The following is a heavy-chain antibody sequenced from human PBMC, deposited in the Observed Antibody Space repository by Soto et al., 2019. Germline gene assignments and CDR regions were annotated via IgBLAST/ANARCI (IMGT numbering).Heavy chain of an antibody. Sequence: PGGSLRLSCAASGFTFSSYWMSWVRQAPGKGLEWVANIKQDGSEKYYVDSVKGRFTISTDNAKNSLYLQMNSLRAEDTAVYYCARDEPFITGTTPAFDIWGQGTMVTVSS. CDR1: GFTFSSYW. D-gene: IGHD1-20*01. CDR3: ARDEPFITGTTPAFDI. J-gene: IGHJ3*02. V-gene: IGHV3-7*01. CDR2: IKQDGSEK.